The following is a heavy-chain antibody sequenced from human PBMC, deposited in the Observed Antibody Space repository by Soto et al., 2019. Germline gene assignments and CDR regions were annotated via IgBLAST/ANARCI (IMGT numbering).Heavy chain of an antibody. J-gene: IGHJ4*02. V-gene: IGHV3-7*01. CDR1: GFTFSDYW. CDR2: IKPDGTEK. D-gene: IGHD3-9*01. CDR3: ASGGTI. Sequence: GESLKISCAASGFTFSDYWMNWVRQAPGKGLEWVANIKPDGTEKYYVDSVKGRFTISRDNAKNSLYLQMNSLRAEDTAVYYCASGGTIWGQGTLVTVSS.